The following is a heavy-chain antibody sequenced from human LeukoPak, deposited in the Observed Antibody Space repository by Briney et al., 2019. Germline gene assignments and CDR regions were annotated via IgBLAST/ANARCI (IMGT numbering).Heavy chain of an antibody. V-gene: IGHV3-30*04. CDR1: GFTFSTSP. J-gene: IGHJ5*02. CDR3: ARASSGSTFNYFDP. D-gene: IGHD3-22*01. Sequence: GGSLRLPCAASGFTFSTSPMHWVRQAPGKGLEWVAVISFDGSSEYYIDSVKGRFTISRDNSRNTLYLQLNSLRAEGTAVYYCARASSGSTFNYFDPWGQGILVTVSS. CDR2: ISFDGSSE.